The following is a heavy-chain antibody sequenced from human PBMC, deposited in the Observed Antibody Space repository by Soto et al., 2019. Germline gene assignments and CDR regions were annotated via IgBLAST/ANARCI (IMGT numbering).Heavy chain of an antibody. CDR2: IDPSDSYT. Sequence: GESLKISCKGSGYSFTSYWISWVRQMPGKGLEWMGRIDPSDSYTNYSPSFQGHVTISADKSISTAYLQWSSLKASDTAMYYCARRSYSSSSNYYYYGMDVWGQGTTVTSP. CDR3: ARRSYSSSSNYYYYGMDV. CDR1: GYSFTSYW. D-gene: IGHD6-6*01. V-gene: IGHV5-10-1*01. J-gene: IGHJ6*02.